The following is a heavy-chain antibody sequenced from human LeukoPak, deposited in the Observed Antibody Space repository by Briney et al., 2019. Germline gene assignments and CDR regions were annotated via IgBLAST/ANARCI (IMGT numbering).Heavy chain of an antibody. CDR1: GFTFSSYS. V-gene: IGHV3-21*01. Sequence: GGSLRLSCAASGFTFSSYSMNWVRQAPGKGLQWVSSISSSGAKTYFADSVKGRVTISRDNAKNSLYLQMNSLRAEDTAVYYCARDSSGWHIFDYWGQGTLVTVSS. CDR2: ISSSGAKT. D-gene: IGHD6-19*01. CDR3: ARDSSGWHIFDY. J-gene: IGHJ4*02.